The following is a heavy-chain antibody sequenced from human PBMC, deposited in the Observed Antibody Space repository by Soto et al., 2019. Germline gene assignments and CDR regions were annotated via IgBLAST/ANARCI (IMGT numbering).Heavy chain of an antibody. D-gene: IGHD4-17*01. CDR1: GFTFSSYA. CDR3: AKRTVGWYFDL. CDR2: ISGSGGST. J-gene: IGHJ2*01. Sequence: GGSLRLSCAASGFTFSSYAMHWVRQPTGKGLEWVSVISGSGGSTYYADAVKGRFTISRDNSKNTLYLQMNSLRAEDTAVYYCAKRTVGWYFDLWGRGTLVTVSS. V-gene: IGHV3-23*01.